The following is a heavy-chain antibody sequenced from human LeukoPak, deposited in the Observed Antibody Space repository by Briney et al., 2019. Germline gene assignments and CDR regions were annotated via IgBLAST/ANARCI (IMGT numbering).Heavy chain of an antibody. J-gene: IGHJ4*02. Sequence: GGSLRLSCAASGYTFSSHGLTWVRQAPGKGLEWVSTINGAGDNTYYAETVKGRFTISRDNSKNTLYLQMNSLRAEDTAVYYCAKDAVEDYFDYWGQGTLVTVSS. CDR2: INGAGDNT. V-gene: IGHV3-23*01. D-gene: IGHD5-24*01. CDR3: AKDAVEDYFDY. CDR1: GYTFSSHG.